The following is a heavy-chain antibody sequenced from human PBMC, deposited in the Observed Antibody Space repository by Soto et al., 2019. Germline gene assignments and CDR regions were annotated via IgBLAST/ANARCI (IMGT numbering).Heavy chain of an antibody. V-gene: IGHV1-18*01. D-gene: IGHD3-22*01. CDR2: ISAYNGNT. Sequence: SVKVSCKASGYTFTSYGISWVRQAPGQGLEWMGWISAYNGNTNYAQKLQGRVTMTTDTSTSTAYMELRSLRSDDTAVYYCAREAWRITMRYNWFDPWGQGTLVTVSS. CDR3: AREAWRITMRYNWFDP. J-gene: IGHJ5*02. CDR1: GYTFTSYG.